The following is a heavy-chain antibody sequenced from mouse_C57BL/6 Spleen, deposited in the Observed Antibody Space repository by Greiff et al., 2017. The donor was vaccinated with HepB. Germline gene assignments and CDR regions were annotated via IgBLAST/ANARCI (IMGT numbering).Heavy chain of an antibody. CDR2: INPSNGGT. D-gene: IGHD2-5*01. CDR3: AKEVYYSNPFYYAMDY. J-gene: IGHJ4*01. Sequence: LQQPGTELVKPGASVKLSCKASGYTFTSYWMHWVKQRPGQGLEWIGNINPSNGGTNYNEKFKSKATLTVDKSSSTAYMQLSSLTSEDSAVYYCAKEVYYSNPFYYAMDYWGQGTSVTVSS. V-gene: IGHV1-53*01. CDR1: GYTFTSYW.